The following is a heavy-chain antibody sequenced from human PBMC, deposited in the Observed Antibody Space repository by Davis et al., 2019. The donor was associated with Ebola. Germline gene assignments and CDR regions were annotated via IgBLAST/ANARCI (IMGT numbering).Heavy chain of an antibody. Sequence: MPSETLSLTCTVSGGSISSGGYYWSWIRQHPGKGLEWIGYIYYSGSTYYNPSLKSRVTISVDKSKNQFSLKLSSVTAADTAVYYCARMDYYYGSGTNRFDPWGQGTLVTVSS. V-gene: IGHV4-31*03. CDR3: ARMDYYYGSGTNRFDP. CDR1: GGSISSGGYY. CDR2: IYYSGST. D-gene: IGHD3-10*01. J-gene: IGHJ5*02.